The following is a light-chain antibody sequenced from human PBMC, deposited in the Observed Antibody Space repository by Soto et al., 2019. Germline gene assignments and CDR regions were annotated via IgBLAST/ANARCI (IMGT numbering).Light chain of an antibody. CDR2: EVS. CDR3: SSYTSSSTLV. CDR1: SSDVAGYNY. V-gene: IGLV2-14*01. J-gene: IGLJ2*01. Sequence: QSALTQPASVSGSPGQSITISCTGTSSDVAGYNYVSWYQQYPGKAPKLMIYEVSNRPSGVSNRFSGSKSGNTASLTISGLQAEDEADYYCSSYTSSSTLVFGGGTKLTVL.